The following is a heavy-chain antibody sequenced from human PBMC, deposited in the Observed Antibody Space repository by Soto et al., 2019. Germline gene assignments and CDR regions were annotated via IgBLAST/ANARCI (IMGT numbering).Heavy chain of an antibody. Sequence: ASVKVFGKASGYTFTSYGISWVRQAPGQGLEWMGWISAYNGNTNYAQKLQGRVTMTTDTSTSTAYMELRSLRSDDTAVYYCARLEDSSGYGDFGYWGQGTLVTVSS. V-gene: IGHV1-18*04. CDR1: GYTFTSYG. CDR2: ISAYNGNT. J-gene: IGHJ4*02. D-gene: IGHD3-22*01. CDR3: ARLEDSSGYGDFGY.